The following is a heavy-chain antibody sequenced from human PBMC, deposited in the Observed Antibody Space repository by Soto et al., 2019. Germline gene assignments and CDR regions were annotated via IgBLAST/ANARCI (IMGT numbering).Heavy chain of an antibody. CDR2: ISGSGGST. J-gene: IGHJ6*02. V-gene: IGHV3-23*01. Sequence: LRLSCAASGFTFSSYAMSWVRQAPGKGLEWVSAISGSGGSTYYADSVKGRFTISRDNSKNTLYLQMNSLRAEDTAVYYCAKGYTIFGVIDYYGMDVWGQGTTVTVSS. D-gene: IGHD3-3*01. CDR1: GFTFSSYA. CDR3: AKGYTIFGVIDYYGMDV.